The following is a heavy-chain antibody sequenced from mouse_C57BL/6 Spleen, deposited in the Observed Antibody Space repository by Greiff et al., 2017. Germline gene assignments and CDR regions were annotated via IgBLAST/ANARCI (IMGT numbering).Heavy chain of an antibody. CDR2: IDPANGNT. Sequence: VQLQQSVAELVRPGASVKLSCTASGFNIKNTYMHWVKQRPEQGLEWIGRIDPANGNTKYAPKFQGKATITADTSSNTAYLQLSSLTSEDTAIYYCAPSYYGSSYGFDYWGQGTTLTVSS. V-gene: IGHV14-3*01. CDR3: APSYYGSSYGFDY. D-gene: IGHD1-1*01. CDR1: GFNIKNTY. J-gene: IGHJ2*01.